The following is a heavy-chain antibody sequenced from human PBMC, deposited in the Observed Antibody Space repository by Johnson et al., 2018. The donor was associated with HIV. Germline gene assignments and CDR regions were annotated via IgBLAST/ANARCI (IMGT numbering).Heavy chain of an antibody. D-gene: IGHD2-21*01. Sequence: VQLVESGGGLVQPGGSLRLSCAASGFTFSIYWMTWVRQAPGKGLEWVASIRQDGSEKYFVDSVKGRFTISRDNAKNSLYLQMNSLRAEDTAVYYCASSQGSGEGAFDIWGQGTMVTVSS. CDR2: IRQDGSEK. CDR1: GFTFSIYW. V-gene: IGHV3-7*05. J-gene: IGHJ3*02. CDR3: ASSQGSGEGAFDI.